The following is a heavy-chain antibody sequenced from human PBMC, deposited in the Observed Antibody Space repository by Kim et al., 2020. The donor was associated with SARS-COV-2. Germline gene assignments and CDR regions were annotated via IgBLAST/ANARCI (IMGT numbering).Heavy chain of an antibody. D-gene: IGHD2-2*01. Sequence: GGSLRLSCAASGFTFSSYSMNWVRQAPGKGLEWVSSISSSSSYIYYADSVKGRFTISRDNAKNSLYLQMNSLRAEDTAVYYCAREWDVVVPAAMLYYYYGMDVWGQGTTVTVSS. V-gene: IGHV3-21*01. CDR3: AREWDVVVPAAMLYYYYGMDV. CDR1: GFTFSSYS. CDR2: ISSSSSYI. J-gene: IGHJ6*02.